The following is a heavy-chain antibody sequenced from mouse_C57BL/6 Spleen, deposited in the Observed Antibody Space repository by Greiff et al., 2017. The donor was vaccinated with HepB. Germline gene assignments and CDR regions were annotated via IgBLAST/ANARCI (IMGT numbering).Heavy chain of an antibody. CDR2: IDPSDSET. J-gene: IGHJ4*01. CDR1: GYTFTSYW. CDR3: ARYDYTTPMDY. D-gene: IGHD2-4*01. V-gene: IGHV1-52*01. Sequence: QVQLKQPGAELVRPGSSVKLSCKASGYTFTSYWMHWVKQRPIQGLEWIGNIDPSDSETHYNQKFKDKATLTVDKSSSTAYMQLSSLTSEDSAVYYCARYDYTTPMDYWGQGTSVTVSS.